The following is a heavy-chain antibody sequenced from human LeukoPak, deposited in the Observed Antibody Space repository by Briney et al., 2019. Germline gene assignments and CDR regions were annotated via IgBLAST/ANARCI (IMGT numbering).Heavy chain of an antibody. CDR1: GFTFSSYW. D-gene: IGHD6-13*01. J-gene: IGHJ6*03. CDR2: IKQDGSEK. V-gene: IGHV3-7*01. CDR3: ARDCSSSWSGGYYYYYMDV. Sequence: GGSLRLSCAASGFTFSSYWMSWVRQAPGKGLEWVANIKQDGSEKYYVDSVKGRFTISRDNAKNSLYLQMNSLRAEDTAAYYCARDCSSSWSGGYYYYYMDVWGKGTTVTVSS.